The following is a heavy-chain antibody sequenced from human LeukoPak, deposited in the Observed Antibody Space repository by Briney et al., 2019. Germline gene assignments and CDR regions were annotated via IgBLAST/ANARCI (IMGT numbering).Heavy chain of an antibody. J-gene: IGHJ5*01. D-gene: IGHD6-13*01. Sequence: SETLSLTCAVYGGSFSRYYWSWIRQPPGKGLEWIGESNHSGSTNYNPSLKSRVTISVDTSKNQFSLKLSSVTAADTAVYYCARVRAAAAYRWFDSWGQGTLVTVSS. CDR1: GGSFSRYY. V-gene: IGHV4-34*01. CDR2: SNHSGST. CDR3: ARVRAAAAYRWFDS.